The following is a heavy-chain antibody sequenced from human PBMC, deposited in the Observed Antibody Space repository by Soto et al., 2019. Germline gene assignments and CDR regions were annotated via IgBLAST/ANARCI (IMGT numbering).Heavy chain of an antibody. CDR3: VRDGYPAWVYGVDV. D-gene: IGHD1-1*01. Sequence: GGSLRLSCAASGFTFSTYWMHWVRQAQGKGLVWVSRMNSVGSTTNYADSVKGRFTISRDNARNTLYLQMNSLRADDTAVYYCVRDGYPAWVYGVDVWGHGTTATVSS. V-gene: IGHV3-74*01. J-gene: IGHJ6*02. CDR1: GFTFSTYW. CDR2: MNSVGSTT.